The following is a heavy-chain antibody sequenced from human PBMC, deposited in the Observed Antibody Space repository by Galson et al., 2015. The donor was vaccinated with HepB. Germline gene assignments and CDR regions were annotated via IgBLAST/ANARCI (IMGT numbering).Heavy chain of an antibody. J-gene: IGHJ3*02. CDR2: INPYNGNT. CDR3: ARHDGATREGVASDM. V-gene: IGHV1-18*04. Sequence: SCKASGYTFTSYGISWVRQAPGQGLEWVGWINPYNGNTNYAQKLQGRVTMTTDTSTSTAYMELRSVTAADTAVYYCARHDGATREGVASDMWGQGTMVTVSS. D-gene: IGHD5-12*01. CDR1: GYTFTSYG.